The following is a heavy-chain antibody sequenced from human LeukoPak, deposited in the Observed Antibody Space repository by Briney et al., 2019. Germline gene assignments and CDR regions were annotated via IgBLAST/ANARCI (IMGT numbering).Heavy chain of an antibody. CDR1: GYTFTSYH. CDR3: ARDMGSMVATDSTIFDY. CDR2: INPSGGST. V-gene: IGHV1-46*01. D-gene: IGHD5-12*01. Sequence: ASVKVSCKASGYTFTSYHIHWVRQAPGQGLEWMGIINPSGGSTSYAQKFQGRVTRNRDTSTSTVYMELSSLRSEDTAVYYCARDMGSMVATDSTIFDYWGQGTLVTVSS. J-gene: IGHJ4*02.